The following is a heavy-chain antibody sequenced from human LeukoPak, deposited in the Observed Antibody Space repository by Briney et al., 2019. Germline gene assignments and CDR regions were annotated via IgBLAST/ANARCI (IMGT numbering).Heavy chain of an antibody. V-gene: IGHV1-46*01. CDR1: GYTFTSYY. CDR3: ARGWRGTDY. CDR2: INPSGGST. Sequence: VSVKVSCKASGYTFTSYYMHWVRQAPGQGLEWMGIINPSGGSTSYAQKFQGRVTMTRDTSISTAYMELSRLRSDDTAVYYCARGWRGTDYWGQGTLVTVSS. D-gene: IGHD3-16*01. J-gene: IGHJ4*02.